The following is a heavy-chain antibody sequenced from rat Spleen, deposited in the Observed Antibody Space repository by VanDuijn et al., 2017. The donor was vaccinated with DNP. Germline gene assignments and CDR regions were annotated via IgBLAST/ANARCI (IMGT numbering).Heavy chain of an antibody. V-gene: IGHV5-7*01. D-gene: IGHD2-1*01. CDR3: TPRDTYADY. CDR1: GFTFSDYN. J-gene: IGHJ2*01. CDR2: ISYDGSST. Sequence: EVQLVESGGGLVQPGRSLKLSCAASGFTFSDYNMAWVRQAPKKGLEWVATISYDGSSTYYLNRVKGRFTISSDNAKSPLYLQMDSLRSGDTATYYRTPRDTYADYWGQGVMITVSA.